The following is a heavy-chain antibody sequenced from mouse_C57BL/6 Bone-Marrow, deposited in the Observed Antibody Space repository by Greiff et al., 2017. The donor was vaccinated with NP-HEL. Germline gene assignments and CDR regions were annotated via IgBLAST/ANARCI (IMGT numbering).Heavy chain of an antibody. Sequence: VQLQQSGAELVKPGASVKLSCTASGFNIKDYYMHWVKQRTEQGLEWIGRIDPEDGETKYAPKFQGKATITADTSSNTAYLQLSSLTSEDTAVYYCARDPSITTVVAYYAMDYWGQGTSVTVSS. D-gene: IGHD1-1*01. CDR1: GFNIKDYY. CDR3: ARDPSITTVVAYYAMDY. V-gene: IGHV14-2*01. J-gene: IGHJ4*01. CDR2: IDPEDGET.